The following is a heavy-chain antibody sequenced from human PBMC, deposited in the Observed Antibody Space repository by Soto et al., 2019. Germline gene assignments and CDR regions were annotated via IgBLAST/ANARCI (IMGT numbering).Heavy chain of an antibody. CDR1: GGSISSGDYY. V-gene: IGHV4-30-4*01. Sequence: SETLSLTCTVSGGSISSGDYYWSWIRQPPGKGLEWIGYIYYSGSTYYSPSLKSRVTISVDTSKNQFSLKLSSVTAADTAVYYCARDRGRFGESHYFDYWGQGTLVTVSS. CDR2: IYYSGST. D-gene: IGHD3-10*01. J-gene: IGHJ4*02. CDR3: ARDRGRFGESHYFDY.